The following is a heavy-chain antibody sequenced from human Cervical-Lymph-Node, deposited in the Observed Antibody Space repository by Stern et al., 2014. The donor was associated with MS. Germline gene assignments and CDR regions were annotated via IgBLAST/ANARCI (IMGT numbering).Heavy chain of an antibody. CDR2: ISAYNGNT. CDR1: GYTFNSYS. CDR3: ARDDGGFCTGGTCSNY. J-gene: IGHJ4*02. D-gene: IGHD2-15*01. V-gene: IGHV1-18*01. Sequence: VQLVESGAEVKKTGASVKVSCKASGYTFNSYSISWVRQAPGQGLEWMGWISAYNGNTNYAQKLQGRVTMTTDTSTSTAYMELRSLGSDDSAVYYCARDDGGFCTGGTCSNYWGQGTLVTVSS.